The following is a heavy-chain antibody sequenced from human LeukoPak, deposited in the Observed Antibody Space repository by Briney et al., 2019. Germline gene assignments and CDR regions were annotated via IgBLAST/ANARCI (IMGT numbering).Heavy chain of an antibody. CDR3: ARALTMVRGVIIKRGPLGY. J-gene: IGHJ4*02. Sequence: GASVKVSCKASGYTFTSHDINWVRQATGQGLEWMGWMNPNSGNKGYAQKFQGRVTMTRNTSISTAYMELSSLRSEDTAVYYCARALTMVRGVIIKRGPLGYWGQGTLVTVSS. V-gene: IGHV1-8*01. D-gene: IGHD3-10*01. CDR1: GYTFTSHD. CDR2: MNPNSGNK.